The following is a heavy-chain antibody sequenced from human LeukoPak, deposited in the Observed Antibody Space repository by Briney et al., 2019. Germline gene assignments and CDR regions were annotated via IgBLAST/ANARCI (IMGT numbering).Heavy chain of an antibody. CDR2: IVGNGDFT. J-gene: IGHJ6*03. Sequence: GGSLRLSCAASGFTFNNYAMTWVRQAPGKGLEWVSSIVGNGDFTFYANSVRGRFTISRDNSKNTLFLQMTSLRAEDTALYYCARGQAPASIRYYFCYMDVWGKGTTVTVSS. V-gene: IGHV3-23*01. CDR1: GFTFNNYA. CDR3: ARGQAPASIRYYFCYMDV. D-gene: IGHD3-10*01.